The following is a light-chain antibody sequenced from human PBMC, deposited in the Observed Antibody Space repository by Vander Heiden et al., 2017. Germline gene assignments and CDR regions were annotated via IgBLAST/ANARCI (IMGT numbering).Light chain of an antibody. V-gene: IGKV1-33*01. J-gene: IGKJ2*02. CDR2: RTS. CDR1: QDIGDS. Sequence: DIQMTQSPSSLSASAGDRVTIPCQASQDIGDSLNWHQPKPGKAPKLLIYRTSNLEAEVPSRYSESGSVTDITFSISNLQPEGIATYYCQQYDGHRPMCTFGQGTKLETK. CDR3: QQYDGHRPMCT.